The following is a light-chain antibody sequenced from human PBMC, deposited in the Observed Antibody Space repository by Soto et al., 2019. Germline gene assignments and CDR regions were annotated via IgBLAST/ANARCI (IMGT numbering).Light chain of an antibody. V-gene: IGKV1-39*01. CDR3: QQSYTTPRT. CDR1: QTISRS. CDR2: VAS. Sequence: DIQMTQSPYSLSASVEDRGIITCRASQTISRSLNWYQQKPGKVPKVLIYVASSLESGVPPRFSGSGSGTDFTLTISSLQPEDFATYYCQQSYTTPRTFGQGTKVDIK. J-gene: IGKJ1*01.